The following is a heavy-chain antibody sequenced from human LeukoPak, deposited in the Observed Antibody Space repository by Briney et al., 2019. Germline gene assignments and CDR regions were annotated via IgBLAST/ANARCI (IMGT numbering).Heavy chain of an antibody. J-gene: IGHJ4*02. CDR3: VNQISGWVY. CDR2: IGSNGRST. Sequence: GGSLRLSCSASGFTFDRFAMHWVPQAPGKGLEYLSGIGSNGRSTHNADSVKGRFTISRDNSKDTLFLQMTSLRAEDTAVYYCVNQISGWVYWGQGTLVTVSS. D-gene: IGHD6-19*01. V-gene: IGHV3-64D*06. CDR1: GFTFDRFA.